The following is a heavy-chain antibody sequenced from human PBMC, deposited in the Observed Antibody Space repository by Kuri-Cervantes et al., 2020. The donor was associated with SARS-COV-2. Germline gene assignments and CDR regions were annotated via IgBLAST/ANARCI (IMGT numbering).Heavy chain of an antibody. CDR1: GFTFSSYG. CDR2: ISYDGKKK. Sequence: GGSLRLSCAASGFTFSSYGMHWVRQAPGKGLEWVAAISYDGKKKKCIGSGKGRFTISRDNSQNTVYLRMTNLRSEDTAMYYCAKDHFGVHDFWGQGTLVTVSS. J-gene: IGHJ4*02. CDR3: AKDHFGVHDF. V-gene: IGHV3-30*18. D-gene: IGHD2-21*01.